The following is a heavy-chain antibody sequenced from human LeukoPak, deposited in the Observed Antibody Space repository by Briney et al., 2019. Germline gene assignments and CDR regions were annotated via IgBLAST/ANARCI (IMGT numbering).Heavy chain of an antibody. Sequence: SDTLSLTCTVSGGSISSSSYYWGWIRQPPGKGIEWIGSIYYSGSTYYNPSLKSRVTISVDTSKNQFSLKLSSVTAADTAVYYCARATTVTIPFDIWGQGTMVTVSS. CDR1: GGSISSSSYY. CDR2: IYYSGST. V-gene: IGHV4-39*07. D-gene: IGHD4-17*01. J-gene: IGHJ3*02. CDR3: ARATTVTIPFDI.